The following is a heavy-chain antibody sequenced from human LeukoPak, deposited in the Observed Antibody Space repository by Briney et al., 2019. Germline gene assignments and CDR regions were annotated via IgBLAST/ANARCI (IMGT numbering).Heavy chain of an antibody. Sequence: GGSLRLSCAASGFTFDDYAMHWVRQAPGKGLEWVSGISWNSGSIVYADPVKGRFTISRDNAKNSLYLQMNSLRAEGTALYYCAASGGSYYNYWGQGTLVTVSS. CDR2: ISWNSGSI. CDR1: GFTFDDYA. J-gene: IGHJ4*02. D-gene: IGHD1-26*01. CDR3: AASGGSYYNY. V-gene: IGHV3-9*01.